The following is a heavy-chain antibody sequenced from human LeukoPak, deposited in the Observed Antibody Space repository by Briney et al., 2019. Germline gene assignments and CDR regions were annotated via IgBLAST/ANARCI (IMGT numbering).Heavy chain of an antibody. CDR1: GGSVNSGSYS. Sequence: SETLSLTCTVTGGSVNSGSYSWTWIRQPPGKGLEWIGYIYDSGSTNYNPSLKSRVTISVDTSKNQFSLKLSSVTAADTAVYYCARALSSGWRKYYFDYWGQGTLVTVSS. V-gene: IGHV4-61*01. D-gene: IGHD6-19*01. CDR2: IYDSGST. CDR3: ARALSSGWRKYYFDY. J-gene: IGHJ4*02.